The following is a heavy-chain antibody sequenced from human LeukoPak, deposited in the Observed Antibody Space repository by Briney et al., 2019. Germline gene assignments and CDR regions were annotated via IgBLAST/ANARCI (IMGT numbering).Heavy chain of an antibody. CDR2: INHSGST. D-gene: IGHD1-1*01. V-gene: IGHV4-34*01. J-gene: IGHJ6*03. Sequence: SETLSLTCAVYGGSFSGYYWSWIRQPPGKGLEWIGEINHSGSTNYNPSLKSRVTISVDTSKNQFSLKLSSVTAADTAVYYCARAPPYNWKGGYYSYYMDVWGKGPTVPVP. CDR3: ARAPPYNWKGGYYSYYMDV. CDR1: GGSFSGYY.